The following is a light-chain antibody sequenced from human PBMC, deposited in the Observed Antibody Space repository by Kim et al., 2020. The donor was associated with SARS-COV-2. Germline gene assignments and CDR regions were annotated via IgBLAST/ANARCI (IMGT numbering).Light chain of an antibody. CDR3: QAWDSSTAGV. CDR1: KLGDKY. CDR2: QDT. Sequence: VSTGQTASITCSGDKLGDKYACWYQQKPGQSPVLVIYQDTKRPSGIPERFSGSNSGNTATLTISGTQAMDEADYYCQAWDSSTAGVFGGGTQLTVL. J-gene: IGLJ3*02. V-gene: IGLV3-1*01.